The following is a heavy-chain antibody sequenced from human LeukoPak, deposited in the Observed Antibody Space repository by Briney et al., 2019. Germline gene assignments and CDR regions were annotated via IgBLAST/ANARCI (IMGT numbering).Heavy chain of an antibody. Sequence: SETLSLTCTVSGGSISSSSYYWGWMRQPPGKGRGWIGGIYYTGGTYYNPSLNSRVTISADTSKNQFSLKWTSVTAADTAVYYCAAQYDIVGAGNYWGQGTLVTVSS. D-gene: IGHD1-26*01. CDR2: IYYTGGT. V-gene: IGHV4-39*01. CDR3: AAQYDIVGAGNY. J-gene: IGHJ4*02. CDR1: GGSISSSSYY.